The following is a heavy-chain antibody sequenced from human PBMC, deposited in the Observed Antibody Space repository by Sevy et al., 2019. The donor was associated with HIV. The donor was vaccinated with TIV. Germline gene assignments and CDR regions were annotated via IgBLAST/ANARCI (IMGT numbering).Heavy chain of an antibody. CDR2: INHREVT. D-gene: IGHD3-3*01. J-gene: IGHJ4*02. CDR3: VRFDTKIKIFGVPRGAY. Sequence: SETLSLTCTVYGGSFSDFYWNWIRQSPGKGLEWNGEINHREVTNYNPSLKSRATISADASNRQFSLKLTSVTAADTAVYYCVRFDTKIKIFGVPRGAYWGPGTLVTVSS. CDR1: GGSFSDFY. V-gene: IGHV4-34*01.